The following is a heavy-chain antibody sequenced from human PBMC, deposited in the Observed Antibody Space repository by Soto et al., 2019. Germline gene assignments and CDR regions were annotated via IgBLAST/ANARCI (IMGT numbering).Heavy chain of an antibody. J-gene: IGHJ4*02. D-gene: IGHD2-21*02. CDR3: AAELYDRGDCCHFDY. CDR2: IIVVSGQT. Sequence: QVQVVQSGPEVKSPGTSVKVSCKTSGFTFSNSAVQWVRQARGQSLEWVGWIIVVSGQTNSALKIQERLTISRDLSTSAVYMELSSLNSDDTAVYYCAAELYDRGDCCHFDYWGQGTLVTVSS. V-gene: IGHV1-58*01. CDR1: GFTFSNSA.